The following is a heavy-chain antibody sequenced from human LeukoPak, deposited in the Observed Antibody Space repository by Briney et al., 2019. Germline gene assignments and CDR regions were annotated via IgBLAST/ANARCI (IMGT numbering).Heavy chain of an antibody. D-gene: IGHD3-10*01. Sequence: PGGSLRLSCAASGFTFSSYAMSWVRQAPGKGPEGVSSISGGSSYIYYADSVKGRFTISRDNAKNSLYLQMNSRRAEDRAVYYCARDYRRGTWFGELLPQEGYYYYMDVWGKGTTVTISS. J-gene: IGHJ6*03. CDR2: ISGGSSYI. CDR3: ARDYRRGTWFGELLPQEGYYYYMDV. CDR1: GFTFSSYA. V-gene: IGHV3-21*01.